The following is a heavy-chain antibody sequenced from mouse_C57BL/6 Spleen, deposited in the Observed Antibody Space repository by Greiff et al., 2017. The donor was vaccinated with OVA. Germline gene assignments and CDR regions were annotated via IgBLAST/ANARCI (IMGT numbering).Heavy chain of an antibody. CDR3: ARHDLYYYGSSYRYAMDY. CDR1: GFTFSSYG. CDR2: ISSGGSYT. V-gene: IGHV5-6*01. D-gene: IGHD1-1*01. J-gene: IGHJ4*01. Sequence: VQLKESGGDLVKPGGSLKLSCAASGFTFSSYGMSWVRQTPDKRLEWVATISSGGSYTYYPDSVKGRFTISRDNAKNTLYLQMSSLKSEDTAMYYCARHDLYYYGSSYRYAMDYWGQGTSVTVSS.